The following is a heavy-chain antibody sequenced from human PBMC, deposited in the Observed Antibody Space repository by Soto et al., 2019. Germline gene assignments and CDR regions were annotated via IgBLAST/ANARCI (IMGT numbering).Heavy chain of an antibody. CDR3: AKDDGAGLKS. CDR2: IFPLLAMV. V-gene: IGHV1-69*04. Sequence: QVNLVQSGTEMKKPGSSVMVSCKVSGGVLSNSGISWVRQAPGQGLEWMGGIFPLLAMVDYSQKFQGRVTISADESTNTAYLDLGSLRSEDTALYYCAKDDGAGLKSWGQGTLVTVSS. D-gene: IGHD1-26*01. CDR1: GGVLSNSG. J-gene: IGHJ4*02.